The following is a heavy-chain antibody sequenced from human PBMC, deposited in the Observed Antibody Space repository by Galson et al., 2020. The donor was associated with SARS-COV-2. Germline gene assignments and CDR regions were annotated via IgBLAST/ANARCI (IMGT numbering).Heavy chain of an antibody. CDR1: NGSISTYY. CDR2: IYISGNT. D-gene: IGHD3-10*02. J-gene: IGHJ6*02. Sequence: SETLSLTCTVSNGSISTYYLSWIRQPAGKGLEWIGRIYISGNTNYNPSFKSRVTMSLDASKTQFSLNLSSVTAADTAVYYCARGGVTIVPGVMGFAMDLWGQGTTVTVSS. CDR3: ARGGVTIVPGVMGFAMDL. V-gene: IGHV4-4*07.